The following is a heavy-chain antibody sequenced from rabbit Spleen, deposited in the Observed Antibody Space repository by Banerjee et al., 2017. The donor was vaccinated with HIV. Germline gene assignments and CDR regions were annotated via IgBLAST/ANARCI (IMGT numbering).Heavy chain of an antibody. CDR1: GFDFSHYG. J-gene: IGHJ2*01. Sequence: QEQLVESGGGLVQPGGSLKLSCKASGFDFSHYGVSWVRQAPGKGLEWIGYIDPVFGSTHYASWVNGRFTISSHNAQNTLYLQLNSLTAADTATYFCVRNYVNTFDPWGPGTLVTVS. CDR3: VRNYVNTFDP. CDR2: IDPVFGST. V-gene: IGHV1S47*01. D-gene: IGHD1-1*01.